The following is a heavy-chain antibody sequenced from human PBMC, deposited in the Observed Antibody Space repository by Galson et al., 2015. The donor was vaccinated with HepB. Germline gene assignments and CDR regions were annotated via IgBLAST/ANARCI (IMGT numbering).Heavy chain of an antibody. V-gene: IGHV3-30-3*01. D-gene: IGHD2-2*01. J-gene: IGHJ6*02. CDR1: GFTFSSYA. CDR2: ISYDGSNK. CDR3: ARKYQLHHYYYYYGMDV. Sequence: SLRLSCAASGFTFSSYAMHWVRQAPGKGLEWVAVISYDGSNKYYADSVKGRFTISRDNSKNTLYLQMNSLRAEDTAVYYCARKYQLHHYYYYYGMDVWGQGTTVTVSS.